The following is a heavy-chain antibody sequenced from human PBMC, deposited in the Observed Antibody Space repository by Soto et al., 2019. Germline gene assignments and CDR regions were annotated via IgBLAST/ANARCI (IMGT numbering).Heavy chain of an antibody. CDR1: GFTFSSYW. CDR3: ASNYGSGSYYNPYFDY. J-gene: IGHJ4*02. CDR2: IPPSVSEK. Sequence: WGSLRLSCASSGFTFSSYWMSWVRQAPGKGLEWVANIPPSVSEKYYVDSVKGRFTIYRDNAKNSLYLQMNSLRAEDTAVYYCASNYGSGSYYNPYFDYWGQGTLVTVS. V-gene: IGHV3-7*01. D-gene: IGHD3-10*01.